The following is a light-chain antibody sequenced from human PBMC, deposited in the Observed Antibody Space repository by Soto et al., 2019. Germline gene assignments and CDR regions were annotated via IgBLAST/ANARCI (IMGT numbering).Light chain of an antibody. J-gene: IGKJ2*01. CDR3: QQSKGLYT. CDR2: KAS. Sequence: DIQMTQSPSTLSASVGDRVTITCRASQSISSWLAWYQQKPGKAPKLLIYKASSLESGVPSRFSGSGSGTEFTLTISSLQPDDFATYYCQQSKGLYTFGQGTKLEIK. CDR1: QSISSW. V-gene: IGKV1-5*03.